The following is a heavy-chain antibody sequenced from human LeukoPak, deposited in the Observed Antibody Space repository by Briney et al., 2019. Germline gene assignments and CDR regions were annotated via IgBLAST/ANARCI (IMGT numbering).Heavy chain of an antibody. CDR2: ISAYNGNT. CDR3: ARDDRITMIVVARLDAFDI. J-gene: IGHJ3*02. D-gene: IGHD3-22*01. V-gene: IGHV1-18*04. CDR1: GYTFTSYG. Sequence: ASVKVSCKASGYTFTSYGISWVRQAPGQGLEWMGWISAYNGNTNYAQKLQGGVTMTTDTSTSTAYMELRSLRSDDTAVYYCARDDRITMIVVARLDAFDIWGQGTMVTVSS.